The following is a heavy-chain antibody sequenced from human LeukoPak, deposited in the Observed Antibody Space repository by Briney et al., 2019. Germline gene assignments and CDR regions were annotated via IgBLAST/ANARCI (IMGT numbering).Heavy chain of an antibody. CDR3: ARDDIVVADYGMDV. V-gene: IGHV4-4*07. CDR1: GGSISSYY. D-gene: IGHD2-2*01. Sequence: SETLSLTCTVSGGSISSYYWSWIRQPAGKGLEWIGRIYTSGSTNYNPSLKSRVTMPVDTSKNQFSLKLSSVTAADTAVYYCARDDIVVADYGMDVWGQGTTVTVSS. CDR2: IYTSGST. J-gene: IGHJ6*02.